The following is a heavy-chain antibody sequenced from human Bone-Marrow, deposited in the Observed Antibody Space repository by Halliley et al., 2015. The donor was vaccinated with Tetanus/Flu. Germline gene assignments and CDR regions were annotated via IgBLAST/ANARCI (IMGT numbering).Heavy chain of an antibody. CDR2: IYSGDSEP. Sequence: GMIYSGDSEPKYSPSFQGQVTISVDRSINAAYLQWNSLKASDTAMYYCARLRGYSYGYHFDIWGRGTPVTVSS. J-gene: IGHJ4*02. D-gene: IGHD5-18*01. CDR3: ARLRGYSYGYHFDI. V-gene: IGHV5-51*01.